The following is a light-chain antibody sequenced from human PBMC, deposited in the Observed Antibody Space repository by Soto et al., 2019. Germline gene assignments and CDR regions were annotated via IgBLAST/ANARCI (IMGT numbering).Light chain of an antibody. CDR2: GAS. V-gene: IGKV3-20*01. CDR3: QQYRMSPNT. J-gene: IGKJ5*01. Sequence: EILMTQSPASLSVSPGERATLSCRTSQSVDDSHLAWYQLRPGQAPRLLIYGASTRATGIPDRFSGSGSGTDFSLTIRGLKPEDFAVYYCQQYRMSPNTFGQGTRLEIK. CDR1: QSVDDSH.